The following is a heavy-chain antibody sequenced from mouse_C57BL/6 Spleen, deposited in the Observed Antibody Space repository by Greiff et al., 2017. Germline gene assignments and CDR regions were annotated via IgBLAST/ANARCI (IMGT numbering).Heavy chain of an antibody. CDR2: INPSNGGT. CDR3: AVYYGYDGWFAD. D-gene: IGHD2-2*01. CDR1: GYTFTDSW. Sequence: QVQLTQPGTELVKPGASVKLSCTASGYTFTDSWMHWVKQRPGQGLEWIGNINPSNGGTNYNEKFQSKATLTVDKSSSTAYMQLSSLTSEDSAVYYCAVYYGYDGWFADWGQGTLVTVSA. J-gene: IGHJ3*01. V-gene: IGHV1-53*01.